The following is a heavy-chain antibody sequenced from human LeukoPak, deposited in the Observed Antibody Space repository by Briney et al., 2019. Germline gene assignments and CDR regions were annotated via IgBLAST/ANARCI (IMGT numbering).Heavy chain of an antibody. Sequence: GGSLRLSCAASGFTFSRYWMSWVRQAPGKGLEWAANIKEDGTVKYYVESVKDRFAISRDNAKNSLYLQMNSLRAEDTAVYYCATSITMFDYWGQGTLVTVSS. D-gene: IGHD3-10*01. CDR1: GFTFSRYW. J-gene: IGHJ4*02. V-gene: IGHV3-7*02. CDR2: IKEDGTVK. CDR3: ATSITMFDY.